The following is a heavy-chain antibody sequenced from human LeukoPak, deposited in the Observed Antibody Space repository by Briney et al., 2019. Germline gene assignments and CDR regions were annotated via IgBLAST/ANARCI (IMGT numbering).Heavy chain of an antibody. CDR3: AREVIAAHNWFDP. CDR2: FYTSGST. CDR1: GGSISSGSYS. D-gene: IGHD6-6*01. Sequence: SETLSLTCTVSGGSISSGSYSWSWIRQPAGKGLEWIGRFYTSGSTNYNPSLKSRVTISVDTSKNHFSLKLSSVTAADTAVYYCAREVIAAHNWFDPWGQGTLVTVSS. J-gene: IGHJ5*02. V-gene: IGHV4-61*02.